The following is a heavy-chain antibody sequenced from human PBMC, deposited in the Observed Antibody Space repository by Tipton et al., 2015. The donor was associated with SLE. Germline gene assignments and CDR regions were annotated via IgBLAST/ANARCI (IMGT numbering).Heavy chain of an antibody. D-gene: IGHD6-13*01. CDR1: SGSISGGDYY. CDR2: IYYTGHT. Sequence: TLSLTCTVSSGSISGGDYYWSWIRQPPGKGLEWIGNIYYTGHTYYSPSLESRLTFSVDTSTNQFSLMLSSVSAADAAVYYCARDRGSLSAVDYWGQGTLVTVSS. V-gene: IGHV4-30-4*01. J-gene: IGHJ4*02. CDR3: ARDRGSLSAVDY.